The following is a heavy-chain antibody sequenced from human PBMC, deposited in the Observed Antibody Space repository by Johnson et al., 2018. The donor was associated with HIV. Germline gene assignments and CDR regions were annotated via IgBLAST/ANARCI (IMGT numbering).Heavy chain of an antibody. CDR2: INSGGDT. J-gene: IGHJ3*02. CDR3: ARTGRAVAGTPHAFDI. D-gene: IGHD6-19*01. Sequence: QVQLVESGGGVVQPGRSLRLSCAASGFSFSSYGMHWVRQAPGKGLEWVAVINSGGDTYYADSVKGRCTISRDNSKNTLYLQMNSLRAEDTAVYYCARTGRAVAGTPHAFDIWGQGTMVTVS. CDR1: GFSFSSYG. V-gene: IGHV3-NL1*01.